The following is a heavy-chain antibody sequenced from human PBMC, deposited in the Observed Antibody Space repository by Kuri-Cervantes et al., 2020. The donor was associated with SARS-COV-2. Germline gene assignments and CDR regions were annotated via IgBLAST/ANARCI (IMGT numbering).Heavy chain of an antibody. CDR2: IYYSGST. V-gene: IGHV4-31*01. CDR3: ARGGERGEYYFDY. Sequence: LRLSCTVSGGSISSGGYYWSWIRQHPGKGLEWIGYIYYSGSTYYNPSLKSLVTISVDTSKNQFSLKLSSVTAADMAVYYCARGGERGEYYFDYWGQGTRVTGSS. J-gene: IGHJ4*02. D-gene: IGHD3-10*01. CDR1: GGSISSGGYY.